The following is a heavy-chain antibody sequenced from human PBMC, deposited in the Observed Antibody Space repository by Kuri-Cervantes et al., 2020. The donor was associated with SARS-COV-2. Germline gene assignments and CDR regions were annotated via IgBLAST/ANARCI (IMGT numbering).Heavy chain of an antibody. V-gene: IGHV3-33*01. Sequence: GESLKISCAASGFTFSSYGMHWVRQAPGKGLEWVAVIWYDGSNKYYADSVKGRFTTSRDNSKNTLYLQMNSLRAEDTAVYYCARDRIAPTGWDYYMDVWGKGATVTVSS. CDR3: ARDRIAPTGWDYYMDV. CDR1: GFTFSSYG. CDR2: IWYDGSNK. D-gene: IGHD2-15*01. J-gene: IGHJ6*03.